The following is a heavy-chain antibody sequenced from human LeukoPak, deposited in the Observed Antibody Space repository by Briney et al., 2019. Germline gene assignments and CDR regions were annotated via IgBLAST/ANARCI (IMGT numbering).Heavy chain of an antibody. CDR2: INPSGGST. CDR1: GYTFTSYY. Sequence: GASVKVSCKASGYTFTSYYMHWVRQAPGQGLEWMGIINPSGGSTSYAQKFQGRVTMTRDTSTSIVYMGLSSLRSEDTAVYYCARDGLLGDYFDYWGQGTLVTVSS. V-gene: IGHV1-46*01. D-gene: IGHD7-27*01. CDR3: ARDGLLGDYFDY. J-gene: IGHJ4*02.